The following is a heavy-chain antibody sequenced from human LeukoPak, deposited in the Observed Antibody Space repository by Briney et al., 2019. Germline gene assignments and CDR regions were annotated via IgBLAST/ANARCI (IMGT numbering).Heavy chain of an antibody. V-gene: IGHV4-59*01. CDR3: AREGYSSSWYSEGAFDI. Sequence: KPSETLSLTCTVSGGSISNYYWSWIRQPPGEGLEWIGYIYYSGSTNYNPSLKSRVTISVDTSKNQFSLKLSSVTAADTAVYYCAREGYSSSWYSEGAFDIWGQGTMVTVSS. CDR1: GGSISNYY. CDR2: IYYSGST. D-gene: IGHD6-13*01. J-gene: IGHJ3*02.